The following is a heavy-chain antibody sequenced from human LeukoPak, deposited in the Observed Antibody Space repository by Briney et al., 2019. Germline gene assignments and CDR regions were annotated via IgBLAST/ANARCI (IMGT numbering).Heavy chain of an antibody. D-gene: IGHD1-26*01. Sequence: GRSLRLSCAASGFTFSSYGMHWVRQAPGKGLEWVAVIWSDGSNKDYADFVKGRFTISRDNSKNTLYLEMNRLRAEDTAVYYCAKDRGATGSDWFDPWGQGTLVSVSS. CDR2: IWSDGSNK. J-gene: IGHJ5*02. V-gene: IGHV3-33*06. CDR1: GFTFSSYG. CDR3: AKDRGATGSDWFDP.